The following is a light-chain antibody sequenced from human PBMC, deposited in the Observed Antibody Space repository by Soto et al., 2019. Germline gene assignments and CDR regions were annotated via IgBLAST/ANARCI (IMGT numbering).Light chain of an antibody. CDR1: SSNIGSNA. J-gene: IGLJ2*01. Sequence: QSVLTQPPSASGTPGQRVTISCSGSSSNIGSNAVNWNQQLPGTAPKLLIYNTNQRPSGAPDRFSGSKSGTSASLAISGLQSEDEADYYCATWDDSPRDVVFGGGTQLTVL. V-gene: IGLV1-44*01. CDR2: NTN. CDR3: ATWDDSPRDVV.